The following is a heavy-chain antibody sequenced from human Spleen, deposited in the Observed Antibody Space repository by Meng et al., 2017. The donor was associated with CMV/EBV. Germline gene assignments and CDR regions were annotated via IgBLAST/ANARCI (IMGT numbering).Heavy chain of an antibody. Sequence: GESLKISCKASGYTFSNYWIAWVRQMPGKGLEWMGFVYPGDSDTRYSPSFQGQVTISAGKSISTAYLQWSSLKASDTAMYYCARHSFLGGDSWGQGTLVTVSS. CDR3: ARHSFLGGDS. CDR1: GYTFSNYW. D-gene: IGHD3-10*01. J-gene: IGHJ4*02. CDR2: VYPGDSDT. V-gene: IGHV5-51*01.